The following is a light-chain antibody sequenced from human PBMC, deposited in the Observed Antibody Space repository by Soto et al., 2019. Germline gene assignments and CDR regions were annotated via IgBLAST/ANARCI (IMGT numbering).Light chain of an antibody. CDR2: AAS. Sequence: EIVLTQSPGTLSLSPGERATLSCRASQSISSNLAWYQHKPGQAPRPLIYAASTRASGIPARFSGGGSGTEFSLTITSLQSEDFAIYYCQQYKNWPPMYTFGQGTKVDIK. CDR3: QQYKNWPPMYT. CDR1: QSISSN. V-gene: IGKV3-15*01. J-gene: IGKJ2*01.